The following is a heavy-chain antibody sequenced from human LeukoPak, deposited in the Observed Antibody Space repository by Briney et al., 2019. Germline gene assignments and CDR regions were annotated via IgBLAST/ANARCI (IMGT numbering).Heavy chain of an antibody. CDR1: GFTFNSYA. Sequence: GGSLRLSCAASGFTFNSYAMSWVRQAPGKGLEWVAVISYDGSNKYYADSVKGRFTISRDNSKNTLYLQMNSLRAEDTAVYYCARDHTAMGFDYWGQGTLVTVSS. D-gene: IGHD5-18*01. CDR3: ARDHTAMGFDY. CDR2: ISYDGSNK. J-gene: IGHJ4*02. V-gene: IGHV3-30-3*01.